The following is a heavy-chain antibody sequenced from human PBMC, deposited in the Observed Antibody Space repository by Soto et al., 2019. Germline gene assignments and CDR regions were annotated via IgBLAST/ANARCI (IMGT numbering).Heavy chain of an antibody. CDR1: GFTFSSYG. J-gene: IGHJ6*02. D-gene: IGHD2-15*01. Sequence: ESGGGVVQPGRSLRLSCAASGFTFSSYGMHWVRQAPGKGLEWVAVIWYDGSNKYYADSVKGRFTISRDNSKNTLYLQMNSLRAEDTAVYYCARGYCSGGSCSYYYYYYGMDVWGQGTTVTVSS. CDR2: IWYDGSNK. V-gene: IGHV3-33*01. CDR3: ARGYCSGGSCSYYYYYYGMDV.